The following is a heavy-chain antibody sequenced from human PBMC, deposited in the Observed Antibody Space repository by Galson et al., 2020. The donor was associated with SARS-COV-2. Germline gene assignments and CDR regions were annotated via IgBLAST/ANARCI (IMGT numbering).Heavy chain of an antibody. Sequence: GGSLRLSCTASGFIFSSVWMNWVRQPPGKGLEWVGRIKRKSDGETTDYAAPVKGRFILSRDDSKNMLYLQMNSLKSEDTGVYYCMTSALFWGQGTMVTVAS. V-gene: IGHV3-15*01. CDR1: GFIFSSVW. CDR3: MTSALF. J-gene: IGHJ4*03. CDR2: IKRKSDGETT.